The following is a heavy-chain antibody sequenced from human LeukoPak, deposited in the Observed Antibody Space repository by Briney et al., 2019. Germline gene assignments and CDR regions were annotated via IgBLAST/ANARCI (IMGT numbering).Heavy chain of an antibody. CDR3: TRDLCAIEPAAPCYYFDY. CDR2: SSAYNGNT. V-gene: IGHV1-18*01. D-gene: IGHD2-2*01. Sequence: ASVKVSCKASGYTFISFGISWVRQAPGQGLEWVGWSSAYNGNTKYAQRFQSRVTMATDTSTRTAHMELGSLRSDDTAVYYCTRDLCAIEPAAPCYYFDYWGQGTLVTVSS. J-gene: IGHJ4*02. CDR1: GYTFISFG.